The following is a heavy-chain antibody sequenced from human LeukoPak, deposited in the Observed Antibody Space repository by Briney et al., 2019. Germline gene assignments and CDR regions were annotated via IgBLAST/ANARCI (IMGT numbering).Heavy chain of an antibody. V-gene: IGHV3-23*01. CDR2: ISGSGGST. Sequence: PGGSLRLSCAASGFTFSSYAMSWVRQAPGKGLEWVSAISGSGGSTYYADSVKGRFTISRDNSKNTLYLQMNSLRAEDTAVYYCAKAVQWLLSDVRYFDYWGQGTLVTVSS. D-gene: IGHD3-22*01. J-gene: IGHJ4*02. CDR3: AKAVQWLLSDVRYFDY. CDR1: GFTFSSYA.